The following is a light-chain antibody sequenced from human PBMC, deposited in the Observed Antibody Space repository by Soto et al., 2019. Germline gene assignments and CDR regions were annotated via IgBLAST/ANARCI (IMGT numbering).Light chain of an antibody. CDR3: YKYNSAPLT. V-gene: IGKV1-27*01. Sequence: DIQMTQSPSSLSASVGDRVTITCRASQGIRNYFAWYQQKPGKVPKLLIYAASTLQSGVPSRFSSRRSGKDVTLTISRLQHEDVGTYYCYKYNSAPLTFGRGTEVEIK. CDR1: QGIRNY. J-gene: IGKJ1*01. CDR2: AAS.